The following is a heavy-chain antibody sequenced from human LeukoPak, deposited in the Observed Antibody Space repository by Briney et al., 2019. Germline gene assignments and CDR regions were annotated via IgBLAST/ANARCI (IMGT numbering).Heavy chain of an antibody. J-gene: IGHJ4*02. Sequence: PGGSLRLSCAASGFTFSNAWMSWVRQAPGKGLEWVGRIKSKTDGGTTDYAAPVPGRFTISRDDSKNTLYLQMNSLKTEDTAVYYCTTVNRGVMLPRSGYWGQGTLVTVSS. CDR2: IKSKTDGGTT. CDR3: TTVNRGVMLPRSGY. CDR1: GFTFSNAW. D-gene: IGHD3-10*01. V-gene: IGHV3-15*01.